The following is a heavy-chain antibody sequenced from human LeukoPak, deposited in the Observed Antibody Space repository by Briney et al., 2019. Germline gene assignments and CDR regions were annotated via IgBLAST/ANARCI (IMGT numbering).Heavy chain of an antibody. CDR2: IYYSGST. Sequence: SETLSLTCTVSGGSISSGDYYWSWIRQPPGKGLEWIGYIYYSGSTYYNPSLKSRVTISVDTSKNQFSLKLSSVTAADTAVYYCARDSEYSSSWYDAFDIWGQGTMVTVSS. V-gene: IGHV4-30-4*01. CDR1: GGSISSGDYY. D-gene: IGHD6-13*01. J-gene: IGHJ3*02. CDR3: ARDSEYSSSWYDAFDI.